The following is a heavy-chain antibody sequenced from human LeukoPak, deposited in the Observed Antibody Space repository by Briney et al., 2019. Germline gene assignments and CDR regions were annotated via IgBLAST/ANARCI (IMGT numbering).Heavy chain of an antibody. J-gene: IGHJ3*02. Sequence: GGSLRLSCAASGFTVSSNYMSWVRQAPGKGLEWVSVIYSGGSTYYADSVKGRFTISRDNSKNTLYLQMNSLRAEDTAVYYCASPYYYDSSGIRRAFDIWGQGTMVTVSS. CDR2: IYSGGST. V-gene: IGHV3-66*01. CDR1: GFTVSSNY. D-gene: IGHD3-22*01. CDR3: ASPYYYDSSGIRRAFDI.